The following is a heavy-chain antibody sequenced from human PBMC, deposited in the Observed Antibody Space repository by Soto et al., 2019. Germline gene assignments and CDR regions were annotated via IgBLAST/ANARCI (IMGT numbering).Heavy chain of an antibody. Sequence: EVQLVESGGGLIQPGGSWGLSGAALGFTFSSNDLNWVRQAPGKGLEWVSFIYSGGSTYYADSVRGRFTISRDNSKNTLYLQMSSLRAEDTAVYYCATRPLLPGAPWGQGTMVTVSS. CDR2: IYSGGST. D-gene: IGHD3-22*01. V-gene: IGHV3-53*01. J-gene: IGHJ3*01. CDR1: GFTFSSND. CDR3: ATRPLLPGAP.